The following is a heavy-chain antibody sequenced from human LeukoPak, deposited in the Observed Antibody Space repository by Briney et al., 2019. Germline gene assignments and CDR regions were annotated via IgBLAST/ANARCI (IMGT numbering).Heavy chain of an antibody. CDR3: ARQYCGGDCYPDDY. J-gene: IGHJ4*02. D-gene: IGHD2-21*02. Sequence: ASVKVSCKASGYTFTSYGISWVRQAPGQGLEWMGWISAYNGNTNYAQTLQGRVTMTTDTSTSTAYMELRSLRSDDTAVYYCARQYCGGDCYPDDYWGQGTLVTVPS. CDR1: GYTFTSYG. V-gene: IGHV1-18*01. CDR2: ISAYNGNT.